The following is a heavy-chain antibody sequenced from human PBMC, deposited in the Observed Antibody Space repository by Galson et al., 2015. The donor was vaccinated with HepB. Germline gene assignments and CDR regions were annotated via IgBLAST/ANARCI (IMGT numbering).Heavy chain of an antibody. CDR3: VVWIGQLSLDF. CDR1: GYTFINHP. J-gene: IGHJ4*02. CDR2: INPSGGST. V-gene: IGHV1-46*04. D-gene: IGHD3-10*01. Sequence: SVKVSCKASGYTFINHPVYWVRQAPGQGLEWTGVINPSGGSTTYAQKLKDRVTMTRDTSTSTVYMELSSLRSGDTAVYYCVVWIGQLSLDFWGQGTLVTVSS.